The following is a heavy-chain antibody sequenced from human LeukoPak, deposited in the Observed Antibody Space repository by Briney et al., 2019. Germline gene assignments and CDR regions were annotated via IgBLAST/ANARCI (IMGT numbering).Heavy chain of an antibody. V-gene: IGHV1-18*01. Sequence: GASVKVSCKASGYTFTSYGISWVRQAPAQGLEWMGWISAYNGNTNYAQKLQGRVTMTTDTSTSTAYMELRSLRSDDTAVYYCARDIRGYCSGGSCYPLDYWGQGTLVTVSS. CDR2: ISAYNGNT. CDR3: ARDIRGYCSGGSCYPLDY. CDR1: GYTFTSYG. J-gene: IGHJ4*02. D-gene: IGHD2-15*01.